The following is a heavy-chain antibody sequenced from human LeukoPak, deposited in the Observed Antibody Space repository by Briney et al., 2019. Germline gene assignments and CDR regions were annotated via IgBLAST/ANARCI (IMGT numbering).Heavy chain of an antibody. Sequence: PGGSLRLSCAASGVTVSSDYMSSVRLAPGKGLEWVSVIYSDGNTYYADSVKGRFTISRDNSKNTLFLQMDSLKTEDTARYYCASRMTFGGQGTLVTVSS. D-gene: IGHD2/OR15-2a*01. CDR1: GVTVSSDY. CDR2: IYSDGNT. V-gene: IGHV3-53*05. CDR3: ASRMTF. J-gene: IGHJ4*02.